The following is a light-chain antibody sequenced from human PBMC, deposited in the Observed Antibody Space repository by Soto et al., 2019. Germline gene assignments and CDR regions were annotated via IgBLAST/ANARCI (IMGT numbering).Light chain of an antibody. J-gene: IGLJ1*01. CDR1: SSAVGNYNL. V-gene: IGLV2-23*02. CDR3: CSYAGDSYV. CDR2: DVS. Sequence: QSALTQPASVAGSPGHSITISCTGTSSAVGNYNLVSWYQQHPGNAPKLMIYDVSKRPSGVSNRVSGSKSGNTASLPISGLQADDEADYYCCSYAGDSYVFGTGTKLTVL.